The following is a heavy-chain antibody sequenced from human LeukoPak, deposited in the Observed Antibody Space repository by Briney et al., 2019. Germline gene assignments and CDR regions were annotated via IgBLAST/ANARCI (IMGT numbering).Heavy chain of an antibody. CDR3: ARGLFLAVAGHFDY. J-gene: IGHJ4*02. Sequence: GSSVKVSCKASGGTFSSYAISWVRQAPGQGLEWMGGIIPIFGTANYAQKFQGRVTITTDESTSTAYMELSSLRSEDTAVYYCARGLFLAVAGHFDYWGQGTLVTVSS. D-gene: IGHD6-19*01. CDR2: IIPIFGTA. V-gene: IGHV1-69*05. CDR1: GGTFSSYA.